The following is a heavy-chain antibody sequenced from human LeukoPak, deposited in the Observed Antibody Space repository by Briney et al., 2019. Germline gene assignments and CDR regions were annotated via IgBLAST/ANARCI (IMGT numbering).Heavy chain of an antibody. D-gene: IGHD2-21*02. CDR2: INPNSGGT. CDR1: GYTFTGYY. Sequence: VASVKVSCKASGYTFTGYYMHWVRQAPGQGLEWMGWINPNSGGTNYAQKFQGRVTMTRDTSISTAYMELSRLRSDDTAVYYCARESVYCGGDCFIDYWGQGTLVTVSS. CDR3: ARESVYCGGDCFIDY. V-gene: IGHV1-2*02. J-gene: IGHJ4*02.